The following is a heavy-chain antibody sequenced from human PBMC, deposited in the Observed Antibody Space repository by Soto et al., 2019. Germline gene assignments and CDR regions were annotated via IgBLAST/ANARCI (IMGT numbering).Heavy chain of an antibody. CDR1: GYSFKNYA. Sequence: QVQLVQSGPEVKRPGASVRISCRTAGYSFKNYAIHWVRQAPGKKLGWMGWSNEGSGNTRYSHKFQGRMSIARDPSACTSYLDLRSLTSEATAVYFCARDVRTISGAVTLDYWGPGTLVTVSS. D-gene: IGHD3-3*02. J-gene: IGHJ4*02. CDR2: SNEGSGNT. CDR3: ARDVRTISGAVTLDY. V-gene: IGHV1-3*01.